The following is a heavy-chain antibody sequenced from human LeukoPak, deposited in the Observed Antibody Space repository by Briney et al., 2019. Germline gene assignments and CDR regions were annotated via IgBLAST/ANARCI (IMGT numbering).Heavy chain of an antibody. V-gene: IGHV4-4*02. J-gene: IGHJ4*02. CDR2: IYHSGST. CDR3: ARDLATAGFQDH. Sequence: SETLSLTSAVSGGSISSSNWWTWVRQPPGKGLEWIGEIYHSGSTNYNPSLKSRVTISVDKSKNQFSLKLSSVTAADTAVYYCARDLATAGFQDHWGQGTLVTVSS. CDR1: GGSISSSNW. D-gene: IGHD6-13*01.